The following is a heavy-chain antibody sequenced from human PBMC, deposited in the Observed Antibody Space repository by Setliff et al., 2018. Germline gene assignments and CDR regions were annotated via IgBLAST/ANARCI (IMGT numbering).Heavy chain of an antibody. J-gene: IGHJ4*02. Sequence: PSETLSLTCSVSGYSISSGYYWGWIRQPPGKGLEWIGSIYHNGNSYYNPSLKSRVTISVDTSKNQLSLELNSVTAADTAVYYCARQIYYGDFLYFDYWGQGTLVTVSS. CDR2: IYHNGNS. V-gene: IGHV4-38-2*01. CDR1: GYSISSGYY. D-gene: IGHD4-17*01. CDR3: ARQIYYGDFLYFDY.